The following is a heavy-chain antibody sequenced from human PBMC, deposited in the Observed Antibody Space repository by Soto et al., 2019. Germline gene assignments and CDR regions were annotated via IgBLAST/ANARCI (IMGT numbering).Heavy chain of an antibody. CDR2: ISGSGGRT. D-gene: IGHD5-12*01. J-gene: IGHJ3*02. V-gene: IGHV3-23*01. CDR3: AKRLDSGYGGAFDI. CDR1: GFTFSSYA. Sequence: GGSLRLSCAASGFTFSSYAMSWVRQAPGKGLEWVSAISGSGGRTYYADSGKGRFTISRDNSKNTLYLQMNSLRAEDTAVYDCAKRLDSGYGGAFDIWGQGTMVTVSS.